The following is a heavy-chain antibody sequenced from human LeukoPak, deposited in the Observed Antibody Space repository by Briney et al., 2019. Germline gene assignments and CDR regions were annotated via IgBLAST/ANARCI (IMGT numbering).Heavy chain of an antibody. CDR2: VSSFSDTI. D-gene: IGHD3-22*01. J-gene: IGHJ4*02. CDR3: TSSYATPGYSSGSFDD. CDR1: GFTFSSYS. Sequence: GGSLRLSCVASGFTFSSYSISWIRQAPGKGLEWVSFVSSFSDTIEYADSVKGRFTIARDNAENSVSLQMNSLRAEDTAVYYCTSSYATPGYSSGSFDDWGQGALVIVSS. V-gene: IGHV3-48*04.